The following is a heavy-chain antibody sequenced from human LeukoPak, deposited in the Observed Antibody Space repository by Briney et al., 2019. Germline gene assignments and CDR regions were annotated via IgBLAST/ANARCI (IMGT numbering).Heavy chain of an antibody. CDR2: ISYDESNT. D-gene: IGHD4-17*01. CDR3: ARTIRTYGDYHTLEY. J-gene: IGHJ4*02. V-gene: IGHV3-30*04. Sequence: PGRSLRLSCAASGFTFSGYALHWVRQAPGKGLEWVAAISYDESNTYYAASVKGRFTVSRDSSKNTLYLQMNSLRPEDTAVYYCARTIRTYGDYHTLEYWGQGTLVTVSS. CDR1: GFTFSGYA.